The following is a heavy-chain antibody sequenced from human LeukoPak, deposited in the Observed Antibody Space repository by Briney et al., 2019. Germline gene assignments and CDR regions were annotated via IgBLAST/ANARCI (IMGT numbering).Heavy chain of an antibody. CDR2: IIPIFGTA. V-gene: IGHV1-69*13. CDR1: GGTSSSYA. CDR3: ARSSSGDILTGRNEYFQH. D-gene: IGHD3-9*01. J-gene: IGHJ1*01. Sequence: SVKVSCKASGGTSSSYAISWVRQAPGQGLEWMGGIIPIFGTANYAQKFQGRVTITADESTSTAYMELSSLRSEDTAVYYCARSSSGDILTGRNEYFQHWGQGTLVTVSS.